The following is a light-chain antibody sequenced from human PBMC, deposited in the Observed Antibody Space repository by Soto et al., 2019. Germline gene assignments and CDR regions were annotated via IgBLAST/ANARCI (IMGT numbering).Light chain of an antibody. Sequence: QSVLTQPPSVSAAPGQKVTISCSGSSSNIANNYVSWFQQLPGAAPKLLIYDNDKRPSGIPDRFSGSKSGTSATLGITGLQTGDEADYYCGTWDTGLSAGVFGGGTKVTVL. J-gene: IGLJ2*01. CDR3: GTWDTGLSAGV. CDR1: SSNIANNY. V-gene: IGLV1-51*01. CDR2: DND.